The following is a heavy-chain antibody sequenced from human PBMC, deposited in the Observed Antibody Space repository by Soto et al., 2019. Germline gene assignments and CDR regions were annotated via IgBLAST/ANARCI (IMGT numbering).Heavy chain of an antibody. CDR2: IYYSGST. CDR3: ARFKRITMVRGVMGPNDAFDI. CDR1: GGSISSGGYY. D-gene: IGHD3-10*01. J-gene: IGHJ3*02. Sequence: SETLSLTCSVSGGSISSGGYYWSWIRQHPGKGLEWIGYIYYSGSTYYNPSLKSRVTISVDTSKNQFSLKLSSVTAADTAVYYCARFKRITMVRGVMGPNDAFDIWGQGTMVTVSS. V-gene: IGHV4-31*03.